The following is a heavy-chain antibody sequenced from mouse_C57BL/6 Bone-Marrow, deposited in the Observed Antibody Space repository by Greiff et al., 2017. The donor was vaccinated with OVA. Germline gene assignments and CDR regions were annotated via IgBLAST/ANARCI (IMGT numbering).Heavy chain of an antibody. V-gene: IGHV1-82*01. CDR1: GYAFSSSW. J-gene: IGHJ2*01. D-gene: IGHD4-1*01. CDR3: ARPITGGYYFDY. Sequence: QVQLQQSGPELVKPGASVKISCKASGYAFSSSWMNWVKQRPGKGLEWIGRIYPGDGDTNYNGKFKGKATLTADKSSSTAYMQLSSLTSEDSAVYFCARPITGGYYFDYWGQGTTLTVSS. CDR2: IYPGDGDT.